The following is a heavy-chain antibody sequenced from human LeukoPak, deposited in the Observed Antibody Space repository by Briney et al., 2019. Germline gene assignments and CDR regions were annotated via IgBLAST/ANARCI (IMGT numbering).Heavy chain of an antibody. CDR3: ARVGGDYVFDY. J-gene: IGHJ4*02. D-gene: IGHD4-17*01. V-gene: IGHV1-46*01. Sequence: ASVKVSCKASGYTFTSYYMHWVRQAPGQGLEWMGIINPSGGSTSCAQKFQGRVTMTRDTSTSTVYMELSSLRSEDTAVYYCARVGGDYVFDYWGQGTLVTVSS. CDR1: GYTFTSYY. CDR2: INPSGGST.